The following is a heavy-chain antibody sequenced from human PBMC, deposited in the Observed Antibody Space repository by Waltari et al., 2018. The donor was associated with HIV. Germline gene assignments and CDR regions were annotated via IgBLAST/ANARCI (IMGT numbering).Heavy chain of an antibody. CDR1: GGSFSGYY. Sequence: QVHLQQWGTGLLKPSETLSLTCAVYGGSFSGYYWSWIRQPPGKGLEWIGEVNHRGNTNYNPSLKSRLVILVDTSKQQFSLKISSVTAADTAMYYCARIPKRFNWSFAPWGQGTLVTVSS. D-gene: IGHD3-3*01. V-gene: IGHV4-34*01. J-gene: IGHJ5*01. CDR2: VNHRGNT. CDR3: ARIPKRFNWSFAP.